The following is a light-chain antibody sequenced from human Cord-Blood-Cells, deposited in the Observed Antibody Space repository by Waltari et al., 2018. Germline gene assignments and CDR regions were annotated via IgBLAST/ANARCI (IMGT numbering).Light chain of an antibody. CDR3: QQSYSTPRIT. CDR2: AAS. CDR1: QSISSY. J-gene: IGKJ3*01. V-gene: IGKV1-39*01. Sequence: DIQMTQSPSSLSASVGDRVTITCRASQSISSYLNWYQQKPGKVPKLLIYAASSLQSGVPSRFSGSGSGTDFTLTISSLQPEDFATYYCQQSYSTPRITFGPGTKVDIK.